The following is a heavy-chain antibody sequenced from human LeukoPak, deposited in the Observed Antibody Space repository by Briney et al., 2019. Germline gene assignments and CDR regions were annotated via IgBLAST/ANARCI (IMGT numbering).Heavy chain of an antibody. J-gene: IGHJ4*02. CDR1: GFTFNDHA. D-gene: IGHD6-13*01. CDR3: AKDRGMLRIAAAGTLDY. V-gene: IGHV3-23*01. Sequence: GGSLRLSCAASGFTFNDHAMTWVRQTPGKGLESVSSINAGGDNTHYADSVKGRFTISRDNSKNTLYLQMNSLRAEDTAVYYCAKDRGMLRIAAAGTLDYWGQGTLVTVSS. CDR2: INAGGDNT.